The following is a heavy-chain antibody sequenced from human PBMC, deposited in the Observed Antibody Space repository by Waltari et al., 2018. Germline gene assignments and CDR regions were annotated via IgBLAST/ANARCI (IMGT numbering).Heavy chain of an antibody. J-gene: IGHJ3*01. CDR1: GYRLTDYY. CDR2: VDPEDGET. CDR3: VTALGDRSSASRPFDV. V-gene: IGHV1-69-2*01. Sequence: EVQLLQSGTELTKPGSTLTISCQLSGYRLTDYYIHWVQQAPGKGPQWMGLVDPEDGETIYAERFQGRVTITADTSTETAFMELSSLTSDDTAVYYCVTALGDRSSASRPFDVWGLGTLITVSS. D-gene: IGHD3-10*01.